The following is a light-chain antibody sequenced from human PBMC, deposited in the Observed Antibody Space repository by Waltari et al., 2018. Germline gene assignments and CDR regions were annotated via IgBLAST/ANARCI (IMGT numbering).Light chain of an antibody. Sequence: QSALTQPPSASGSPGQSVTISCTGTSSDVGGYNYVSWYQQYPGKAPKLMISEVSKRPSGVPERFSGSKSGNTASLTVSGLQGDDEADYYCSSYAGSNTVVFGGGTKLTVL. CDR1: SSDVGGYNY. V-gene: IGLV2-8*01. CDR2: EVS. CDR3: SSYAGSNTVV. J-gene: IGLJ2*01.